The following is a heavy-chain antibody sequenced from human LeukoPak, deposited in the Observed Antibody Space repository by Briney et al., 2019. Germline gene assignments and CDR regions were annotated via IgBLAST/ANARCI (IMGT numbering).Heavy chain of an antibody. V-gene: IGHV4-38-2*01. D-gene: IGHD3-10*01. Sequence: PSETLSLTCAVSGYSISSGYYWGWIRQPPGKGLEWIGSIYNSGSTYYNPSLKSRVTISVDTSKNQFSLKLSSVTATDTAVYYCAEVGAFDIWGQGTMVTVSS. J-gene: IGHJ3*02. CDR1: GYSISSGYY. CDR3: AEVGAFDI. CDR2: IYNSGST.